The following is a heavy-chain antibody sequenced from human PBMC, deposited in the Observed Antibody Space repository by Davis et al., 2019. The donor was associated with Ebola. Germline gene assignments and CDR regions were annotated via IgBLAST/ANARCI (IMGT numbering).Heavy chain of an antibody. CDR1: GGSFSGYY. D-gene: IGHD6-6*01. Sequence: PGGSLRLSCAVYGGSFSGYYWSWIRQPPGKGLEWIGEINHSGSTKYNSSLKRRVTVSVDTSKNQFSLKLSSVTAADTAVYYCARQSSSIAARPHNWFDPWGQGTLVTVSS. V-gene: IGHV4-34*01. J-gene: IGHJ5*02. CDR3: ARQSSSIAARPHNWFDP. CDR2: INHSGST.